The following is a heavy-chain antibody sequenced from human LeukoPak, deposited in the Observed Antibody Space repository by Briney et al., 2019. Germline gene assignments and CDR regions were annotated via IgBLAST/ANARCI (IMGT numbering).Heavy chain of an antibody. Sequence: SETLSLTCTVSGGSISSYYWSWIRQPRGKGLEWIGYIYYSGSTNYNPSLKSRVTISVDTSKNQFSLKLSSVTAADTAVYYCARVVRAAAGKGAFDYWGQGTLVTVSS. CDR2: IYYSGST. CDR3: ARVVRAAAGKGAFDY. D-gene: IGHD6-13*01. V-gene: IGHV4-59*01. J-gene: IGHJ4*02. CDR1: GGSISSYY.